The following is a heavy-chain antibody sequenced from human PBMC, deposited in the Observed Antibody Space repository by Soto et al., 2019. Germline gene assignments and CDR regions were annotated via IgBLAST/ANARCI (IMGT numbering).Heavy chain of an antibody. V-gene: IGHV1-69*13. CDR2: IIPIFGTA. J-gene: IGHJ3*02. CDR1: GGTFSSYA. D-gene: IGHD2-15*01. Sequence: SVKVSCKASGGTFSSYAISWVRQAPGQGLEWMGGIIPIFGTANYAQKFQGRVTITADESTSTAYMELSSLRSEDTAVYYCARDKGYCSGGSCDAFDIWGQGTMVTGS. CDR3: ARDKGYCSGGSCDAFDI.